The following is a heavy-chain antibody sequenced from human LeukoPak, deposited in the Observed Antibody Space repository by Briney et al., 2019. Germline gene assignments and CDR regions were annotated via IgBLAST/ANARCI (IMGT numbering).Heavy chain of an antibody. Sequence: ASVKVSCKASGYIFTGYYMHWVRPAPGQGLEWMGWINPNSGDTNYAQKFQGRVTMTRDTSISTAYMELSRLSSADTAMYYCARKKLNGVSYDYWGQGTLVTVSS. CDR1: GYIFTGYY. CDR2: INPNSGDT. J-gene: IGHJ4*02. V-gene: IGHV1-2*02. CDR3: ARKKLNGVSYDY. D-gene: IGHD2-8*01.